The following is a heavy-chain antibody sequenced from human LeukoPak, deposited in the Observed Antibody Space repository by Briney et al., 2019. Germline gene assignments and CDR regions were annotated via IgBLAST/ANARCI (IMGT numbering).Heavy chain of an antibody. Sequence: GGSLRLSCAASGFTFSSYAMSWVRQAPGKGLEWVSSISGSGASTYYADSVKGRLTISRDNSKNTLYLQMNSLRAEDTAVYYCAKGVGSGSIRQDYYMDVWGKGTTVTVSS. CDR3: AKGVGSGSIRQDYYMDV. D-gene: IGHD3-10*01. J-gene: IGHJ6*03. CDR2: ISGSGAST. CDR1: GFTFSSYA. V-gene: IGHV3-23*01.